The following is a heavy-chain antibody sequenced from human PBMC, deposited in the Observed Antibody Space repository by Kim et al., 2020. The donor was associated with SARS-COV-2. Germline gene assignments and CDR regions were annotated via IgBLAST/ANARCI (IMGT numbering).Heavy chain of an antibody. CDR2: ISDNSRTT. Sequence: GGSLRLSCTASGFTFSIYAMNWVRQAPGKGLEWVSVISDNSRTTFYADSVKGRFTISRDNSKNTLYLQMNSLRAEDTAVYYCANRNEFCRGADCQRIDYWGQGTLVTVSS. J-gene: IGHJ4*02. CDR1: GFTFSIYA. CDR3: ANRNEFCRGADCQRIDY. D-gene: IGHD2-21*02. V-gene: IGHV3-23*01.